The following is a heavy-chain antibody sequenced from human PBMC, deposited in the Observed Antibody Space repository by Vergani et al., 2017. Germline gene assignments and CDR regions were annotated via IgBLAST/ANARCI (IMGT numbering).Heavy chain of an antibody. V-gene: IGHV1-69*04. D-gene: IGHD3-3*01. Sequence: QVQLVQSGAEVKKPGASVKVSCKASGGTFSSYTISWVRQAPGQGLEWMGRIIPILGIANYAQKFQGRVTITADKSTSTAYMELSSLRSEDTAVYYCARVAKGITIFGVGLLDYWGQGTLVTVSS. J-gene: IGHJ4*02. CDR1: GGTFSSYT. CDR2: IIPILGIA. CDR3: ARVAKGITIFGVGLLDY.